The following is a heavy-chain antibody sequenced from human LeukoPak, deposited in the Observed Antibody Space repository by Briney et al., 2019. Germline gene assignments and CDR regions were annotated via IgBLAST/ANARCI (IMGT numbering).Heavy chain of an antibody. J-gene: IGHJ6*03. Sequence: PSETLSLTCTVSGGSISNGGYYWSWLRQHPGKGLEWIGYIYYSGSTYYNPSLKSPITISVDTSKNQFSLKLSSVTAADTAVYYCARVDGDYGDYYYYMDVWGEGTTVTVSS. CDR2: IYYSGST. D-gene: IGHD4-17*01. CDR1: GGSISNGGYY. CDR3: ARVDGDYGDYYYYMDV. V-gene: IGHV4-31*01.